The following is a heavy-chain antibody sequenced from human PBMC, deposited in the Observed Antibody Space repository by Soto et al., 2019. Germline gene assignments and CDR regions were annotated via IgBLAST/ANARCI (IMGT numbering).Heavy chain of an antibody. V-gene: IGHV3-21*01. CDR1: GFTFSSYS. J-gene: IGHJ4*02. D-gene: IGHD3-16*02. CDR2: ISSSSSYI. Sequence: EVQLVESGGGLVKPGGSLRLSCAASGFTFSSYSMNWVRQAPGKGLEWVSSISSSSSYIYYADSVKGRFTISRDNAKNSLYLQMNSLRAEDTAVYYCARSYDDYIWGSYRYNSYFVYWGQGTLVTVSS. CDR3: ARSYDDYIWGSYRYNSYFVY.